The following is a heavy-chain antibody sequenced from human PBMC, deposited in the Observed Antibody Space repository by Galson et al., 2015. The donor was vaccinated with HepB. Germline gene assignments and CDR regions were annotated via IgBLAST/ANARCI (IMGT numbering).Heavy chain of an antibody. CDR2: IKPDGSEK. Sequence: SLRLSCAASGFTFNGFTFNNYWMNWVRQAPEKGLEWVANIKPDGSEKYYVDSVKGRFTISRDNAKNSVFLQMNNLRAEDTAIYYCTSAMYSGYTKFDYWGQGPLVTVSS. CDR3: TSAMYSGYTKFDY. J-gene: IGHJ4*02. V-gene: IGHV3-7*01. D-gene: IGHD3-22*01. CDR1: GFTFNGFTFNNYW.